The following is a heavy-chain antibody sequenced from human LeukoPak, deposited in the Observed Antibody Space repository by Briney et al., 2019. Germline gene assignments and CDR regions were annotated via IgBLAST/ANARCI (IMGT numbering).Heavy chain of an antibody. CDR1: GGSLISGGYS. CDR3: ARYYYDSSGYSNWLDS. J-gene: IGHJ5*01. CDR2: VHYSGST. V-gene: IGHV4-31*03. D-gene: IGHD3-22*01. Sequence: SQTLSLTCTVSGGSLISGGYSWSWVRQRPGKGLEWIGCVHYSGSTYYNPSLQSRLTMSVDTSQNQFSLNLTYVTAADTAVYHCARYYYDSSGYSNWLDSWGQGTLVTVSS.